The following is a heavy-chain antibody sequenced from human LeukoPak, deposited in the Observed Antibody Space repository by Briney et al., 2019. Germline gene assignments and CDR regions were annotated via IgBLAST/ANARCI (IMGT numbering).Heavy chain of an antibody. Sequence: ASVKVSCKASGYTFTGYYMHWVRQAPEQGLEWMGWINTNTGNPTYAQGFTGRFVFSLDTSVSTAYLQISSLKAEDTAVYYCARAGYYDFWSGYSPGYYYYYMDVWGKGTTVTVSS. J-gene: IGHJ6*03. V-gene: IGHV7-4-1*02. D-gene: IGHD3-3*01. CDR1: GYTFTGYY. CDR2: INTNTGNP. CDR3: ARAGYYDFWSGYSPGYYYYYMDV.